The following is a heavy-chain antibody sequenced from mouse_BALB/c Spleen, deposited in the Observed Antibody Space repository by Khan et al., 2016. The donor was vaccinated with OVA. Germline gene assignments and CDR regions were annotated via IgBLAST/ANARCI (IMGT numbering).Heavy chain of an antibody. D-gene: IGHD2-3*01. CDR3: ARNGYYSYWYFDV. CDR1: GYTFTDYS. CDR2: INTETGEP. V-gene: IGHV9-2-1*01. Sequence: QIQLVQSGPNLKKPGETVKISCKASGYTFTDYSMHWVKQAPGKGLKWMGWINTETGEPTYADDFKGRFAFSLETSSSTAYLQINNLKNEDTATYFWARNGYYSYWYFDVWGAGTTVTVSS. J-gene: IGHJ1*01.